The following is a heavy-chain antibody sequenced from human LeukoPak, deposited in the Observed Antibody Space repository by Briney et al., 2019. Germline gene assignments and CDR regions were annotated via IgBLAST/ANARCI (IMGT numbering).Heavy chain of an antibody. J-gene: IGHJ4*02. Sequence: PGGSLRLSCAASGFTFSSYGMHWVRQAPGKGLEWVAFIRYDGSKKYYADSVKGRFTISRDNSKNTLYLQMNSLRAEDTAVYYCAKYLRGYSYGYFTDYWGQGTLVTVSS. CDR3: AKYLRGYSYGYFTDY. V-gene: IGHV3-30*02. CDR1: GFTFSSYG. D-gene: IGHD5-18*01. CDR2: IRYDGSKK.